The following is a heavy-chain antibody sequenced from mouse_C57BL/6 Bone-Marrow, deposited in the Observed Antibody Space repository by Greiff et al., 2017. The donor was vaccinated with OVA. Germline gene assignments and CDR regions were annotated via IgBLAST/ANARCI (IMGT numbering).Heavy chain of an antibody. D-gene: IGHD1-1*01. Sequence: VQLQQPGAELVRPGSSVKLSCKASGYTFTSHWMDWVKQRPGQGLEWIGNIYPSDSETHYNQKFKDKATLTVDKSSSTAYMQLSSLTSEDSAVYYCARAAVVAPYAMDYWGQGTSVTVSS. CDR2: IYPSDSET. CDR3: ARAAVVAPYAMDY. V-gene: IGHV1-61*01. J-gene: IGHJ4*01. CDR1: GYTFTSHW.